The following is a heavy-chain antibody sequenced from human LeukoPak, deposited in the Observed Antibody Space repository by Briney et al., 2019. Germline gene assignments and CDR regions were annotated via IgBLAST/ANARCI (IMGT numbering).Heavy chain of an antibody. CDR1: GGTFSSNA. CDR3: ARDLGAFDI. CDR2: IIPIFGAA. J-gene: IGHJ3*02. Sequence: SVKVSCKXSGGTFSSNAISWVQQAPGQGLEWMGGIIPIFGAANYAQKFQGRVTITADESTSTAYMELSRLRSDDTAVYYCARDLGAFDIWGQGTMVTVSS. V-gene: IGHV1-69*13.